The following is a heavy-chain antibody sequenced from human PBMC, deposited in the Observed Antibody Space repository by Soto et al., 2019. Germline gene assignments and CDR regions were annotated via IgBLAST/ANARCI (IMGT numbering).Heavy chain of an antibody. D-gene: IGHD1-1*01. J-gene: IGHJ4*02. Sequence: QVQLVQSGAEVKKPGASVTVSCKASGYTFTGYHMHWVRQAPGQGLEWMGWINPNSGDTSYSQRFQGRVTLTSDTSISTAYMELSGLISDDTALYFCARPECDTLNCPPYFDYWGQGSLVTVSS. V-gene: IGHV1-2*02. CDR1: GYTFTGYH. CDR3: ARPECDTLNCPPYFDY. CDR2: INPNSGDT.